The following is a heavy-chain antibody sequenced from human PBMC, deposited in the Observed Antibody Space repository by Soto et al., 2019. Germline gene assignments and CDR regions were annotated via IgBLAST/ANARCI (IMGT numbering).Heavy chain of an antibody. Sequence: SETLSLTCTFSGCSISSGCYYWSWIRQPPGKGLEWIAYISYSGSTYYTPSLRSRIYISVDTSKNQFSLKLSSVTAADTAVYYCARVRDGYNYANSFDYWGQGTLVTVSS. D-gene: IGHD5-12*01. CDR2: ISYSGST. CDR1: GCSISSGCYY. V-gene: IGHV4-30-4*01. J-gene: IGHJ4*02. CDR3: ARVRDGYNYANSFDY.